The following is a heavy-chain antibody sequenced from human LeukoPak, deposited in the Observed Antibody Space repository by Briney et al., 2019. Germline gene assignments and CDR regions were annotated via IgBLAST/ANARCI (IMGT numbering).Heavy chain of an antibody. Sequence: GGSLRLSCAASGFTFSTYNMNWVRQAPGKGLEWVSSISSSSSYIYYADSVKGRFTISRDNAKNSLYLQMNSLRSEDTAVYYCARDSLVLEPAAWGQGTLVTVSS. J-gene: IGHJ4*02. CDR2: ISSSSSYI. V-gene: IGHV3-21*01. D-gene: IGHD2-2*01. CDR3: ARDSLVLEPAA. CDR1: GFTFSTYN.